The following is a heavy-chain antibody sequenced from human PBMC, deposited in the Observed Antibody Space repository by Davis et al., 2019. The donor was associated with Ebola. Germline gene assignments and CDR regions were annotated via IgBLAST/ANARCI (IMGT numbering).Heavy chain of an antibody. CDR1: GFTFSSYG. CDR3: AKDTVGYVEMATMGFDY. V-gene: IGHV3-30*18. Sequence: GGSLRLSCAASGFTFSSYGMHWVRQAPGKGLEWVAVISYDGSNKYYADSVKGRFTISRDNAKHSLYLQMNSLRAEDTALYYCAKDTVGYVEMATMGFDYWGQGSLVTVSS. J-gene: IGHJ4*02. CDR2: ISYDGSNK. D-gene: IGHD5-24*01.